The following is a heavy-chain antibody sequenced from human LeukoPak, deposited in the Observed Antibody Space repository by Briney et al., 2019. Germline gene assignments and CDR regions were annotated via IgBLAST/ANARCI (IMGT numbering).Heavy chain of an antibody. D-gene: IGHD3-10*01. CDR3: AKDSAFGDY. V-gene: IGHV3-21*01. Sequence: GGSLRLSCAASGFTFSSYTMNWVRQAPGKGLEWVSSISSTSSYIYYADSVKGRFTISRDNSKNTLYLQMNSLRAEDTAVYYCAKDSAFGDYWGQGTLVTVSS. CDR1: GFTFSSYT. J-gene: IGHJ4*02. CDR2: ISSTSSYI.